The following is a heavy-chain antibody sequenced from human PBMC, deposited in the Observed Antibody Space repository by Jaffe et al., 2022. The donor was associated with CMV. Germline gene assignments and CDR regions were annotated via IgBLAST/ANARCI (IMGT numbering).Heavy chain of an antibody. V-gene: IGHV4-59*08. J-gene: IGHJ3*01. CDR3: ARHDPPGAVGRNLGAFDV. CDR2: VYYGGKS. Sequence: QVQLQESGPGLVKPSETLSLTCVVSAGSISSYYWSWIRQPAGKGLEWIGYVYYGGKSSYNPTLKSRVTMSLDTPNNRFSLKLTSVTAADTAVYYCARHDPPGAVGRNLGAFDVWGQGTMVTVSS. D-gene: IGHD6-19*01. CDR1: AGSISSYY.